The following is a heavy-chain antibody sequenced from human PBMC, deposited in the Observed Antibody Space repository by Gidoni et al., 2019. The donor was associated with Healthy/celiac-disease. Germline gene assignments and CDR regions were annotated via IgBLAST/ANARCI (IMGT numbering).Heavy chain of an antibody. J-gene: IGHJ4*02. Sequence: QVKLVESGGGVVQPGRSLRLSCSDSGFPFSSYAMHGVRQAPGKGLEWVAVISYDGSNKYYTDSVKGRFTISRDNSKNTLYLQMNSLRAEDTAVYYCARVGDGYNLDYWGQGTLVTVSS. CDR1: GFPFSSYA. V-gene: IGHV3-30-3*01. CDR3: ARVGDGYNLDY. CDR2: ISYDGSNK. D-gene: IGHD5-12*01.